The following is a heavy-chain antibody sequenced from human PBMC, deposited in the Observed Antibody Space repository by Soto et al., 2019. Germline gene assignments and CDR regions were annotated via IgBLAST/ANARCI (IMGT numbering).Heavy chain of an antibody. CDR3: ARLRRDWGDAFDL. J-gene: IGHJ3*01. V-gene: IGHV1-69*01. D-gene: IGHD3-16*01. CDR2: IIPVFDKA. CDR1: GGSFGSSA. Sequence: QVQLVQSGADVKKPGSSVKVSCKTSGGSFGSSAISWVRQAPAQGLEWMGEIIPVFDKANYAQNFQDRLTITADESTGTVFMQLSSLRSDDTAVYFCARLRRDWGDAFDLWGQGTLVTVSS.